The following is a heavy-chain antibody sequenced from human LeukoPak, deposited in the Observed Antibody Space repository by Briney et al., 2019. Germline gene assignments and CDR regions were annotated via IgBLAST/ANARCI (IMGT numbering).Heavy chain of an antibody. D-gene: IGHD7-27*01. CDR3: TTIGGLGTDDY. V-gene: IGHV3-7*01. Sequence: GGSLRLSCAASGFGFSNYWMSWVRQAPGKGLEWVAYIRVDGSDKYYLDSVEGRFTISRDNAKNSLYLQMNRLRAEDTAVYFCTTIGGLGTDDYWGQGTLVTVSS. CDR1: GFGFSNYW. J-gene: IGHJ4*02. CDR2: IRVDGSDK.